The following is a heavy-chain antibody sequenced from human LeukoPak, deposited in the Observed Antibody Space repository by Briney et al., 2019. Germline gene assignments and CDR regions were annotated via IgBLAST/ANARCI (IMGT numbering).Heavy chain of an antibody. CDR1: GSTFSSYG. Sequence: PGGSLRLSCAASGSTFSSYGMHWVRQAPGKGLEWVAVISYDGSNKYYADSVKGRFTISRDNSKNTLYLQMNSLRAEDTAVYYCAKDNVGYWGQGTLVAVSS. V-gene: IGHV3-30*18. J-gene: IGHJ4*02. D-gene: IGHD1-26*01. CDR3: AKDNVGY. CDR2: ISYDGSNK.